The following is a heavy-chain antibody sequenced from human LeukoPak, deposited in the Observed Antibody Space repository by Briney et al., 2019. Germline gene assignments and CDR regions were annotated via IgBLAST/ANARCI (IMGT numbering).Heavy chain of an antibody. CDR1: GGTFSSYA. J-gene: IGHJ6*02. Sequence: ASAKVSCKASGGTFSSYAISWVRQAPGQGLEWMGGIIPIFGTANYAQKFQGRVTITADESTSTAYMELSSLRSEDTAVYYCARGLGRLPAAVYGMDVWGQGTTVTVSS. CDR2: IIPIFGTA. D-gene: IGHD2-2*01. CDR3: ARGLGRLPAAVYGMDV. V-gene: IGHV1-69*13.